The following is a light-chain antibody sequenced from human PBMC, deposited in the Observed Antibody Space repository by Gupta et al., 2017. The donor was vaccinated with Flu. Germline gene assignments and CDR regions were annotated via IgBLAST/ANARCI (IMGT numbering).Light chain of an antibody. CDR1: QSVSTY. CDR3: QQRSSWPIT. J-gene: IGKJ3*01. V-gene: IGKV3-11*01. Sequence: EVVLTQSPATLSLSPGGRATLSCWASQSVSTYLAWYQQKPGRAPRLLIYDASNRATGIPARFSGSGSGTDFTLTISSLEPEDFAVYYCQQRSSWPITFGPGTKVDIK. CDR2: DAS.